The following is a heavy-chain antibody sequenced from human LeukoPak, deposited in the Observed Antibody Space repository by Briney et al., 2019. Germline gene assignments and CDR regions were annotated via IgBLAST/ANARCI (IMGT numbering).Heavy chain of an antibody. V-gene: IGHV4-39*02. J-gene: IGHJ4*02. CDR2: IYYSGST. CDR1: GGSISSSSYY. D-gene: IGHD3-10*01. Sequence: SETLSLTCTVSGGSISSSSYYWGWIRQPPGKGLEWIGSIYYSGSTYYNPSLKSRVTISVDTSKNQFSLKLSSVTAADTAVYYCARDCYECITRPSDYWGQGTLVTVSS. CDR3: ARDCYECITRPSDY.